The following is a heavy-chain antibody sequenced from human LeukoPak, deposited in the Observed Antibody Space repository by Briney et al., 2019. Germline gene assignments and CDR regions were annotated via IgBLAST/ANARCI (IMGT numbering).Heavy chain of an antibody. J-gene: IGHJ4*02. D-gene: IGHD5-12*01. CDR3: ARADSGPSFPPDY. Sequence: GGSLRLSRAASGFIFSTSAMHWVRQAPGKRLEYVAAISSNGDSTYYANSMKGRFTISRDNSKNTLFLQMGSLRAEDMAMYYCARADSGPSFPPDYWGQGTLVTVSS. V-gene: IGHV3-64*01. CDR1: GFIFSTSA. CDR2: ISSNGDST.